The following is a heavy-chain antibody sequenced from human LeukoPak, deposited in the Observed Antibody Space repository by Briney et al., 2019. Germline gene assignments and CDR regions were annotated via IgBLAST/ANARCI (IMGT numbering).Heavy chain of an antibody. Sequence: SVKVSCKASGGTFSSYAISWVRQAPGQGLEWMGGIIPIFSTANYAQKFQGRATTTADESTSTAYMELSSLRSEDTAVYYCARGSGGPRYFDWLLSYWGQGTLVTVSS. J-gene: IGHJ4*02. D-gene: IGHD3-9*01. CDR2: IIPIFSTA. CDR3: ARGSGGPRYFDWLLSY. CDR1: GGTFSSYA. V-gene: IGHV1-69*13.